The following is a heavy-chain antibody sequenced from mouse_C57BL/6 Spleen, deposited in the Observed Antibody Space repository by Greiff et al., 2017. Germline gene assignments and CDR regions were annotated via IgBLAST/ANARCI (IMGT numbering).Heavy chain of an antibody. D-gene: IGHD2-1*01. CDR2: IYPGSGNT. CDR3: ARRAYGNYDWYAMDY. V-gene: IGHV1-84*01. J-gene: IGHJ4*01. Sequence: QVQLQQSGPELVKPGASVKISCKASGYTFTDYYINWVKQRPGQGLEWIGLIYPGSGNTKYNEKFKGKATVTVDTSSSTAYMKLSSLTSEDSAVYFCARRAYGNYDWYAMDYWGQGTTVTVSS. CDR1: GYTFTDYY.